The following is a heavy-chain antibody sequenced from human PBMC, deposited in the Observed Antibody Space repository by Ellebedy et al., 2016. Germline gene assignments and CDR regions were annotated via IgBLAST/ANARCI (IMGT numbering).Heavy chain of an antibody. CDR3: AREGSSSWYVDY. CDR1: GFTFSSYG. Sequence: GESLKISCAASGFTFSSYGMHWVRQAPGKGLEWVAVIWYDGSNKYYADSVKGRFTISRDNSKNTLYLQMNSLRAEDTAVYYCAREGSSSWYVDYWGQGTLVTVSS. J-gene: IGHJ4*02. CDR2: IWYDGSNK. V-gene: IGHV3-33*08. D-gene: IGHD6-13*01.